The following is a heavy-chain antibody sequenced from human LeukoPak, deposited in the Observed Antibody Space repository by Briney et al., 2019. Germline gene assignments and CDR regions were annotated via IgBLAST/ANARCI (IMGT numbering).Heavy chain of an antibody. CDR3: ARGVTTGNWYFDL. D-gene: IGHD4-17*01. V-gene: IGHV3-66*01. Sequence: GGSLRLSCAASGFTVSSNYMTWVRQAPGKGLEWVSVIYSGGGTYYADSVKGRFTISRDNSKNTLYLQMNSLRAEGTAVYYCARGVTTGNWYFDLWGRGTLVTVSS. CDR1: GFTVSSNY. CDR2: IYSGGGT. J-gene: IGHJ2*01.